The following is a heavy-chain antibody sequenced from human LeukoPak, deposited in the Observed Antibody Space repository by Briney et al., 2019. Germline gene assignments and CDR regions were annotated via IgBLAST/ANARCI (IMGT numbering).Heavy chain of an antibody. CDR2: IYTSGST. Sequence: SETLSLTCTVSGGSISSYYWSWIRQPAGKGPEWIGRIYTSGSTNYNPSLKSRVTMSVDTSKNQFSLKLSSVTAADTAVYYCASHISRGGPIFQHWGQGTLVTVSS. V-gene: IGHV4-4*07. D-gene: IGHD3-16*01. J-gene: IGHJ1*01. CDR3: ASHISRGGPIFQH. CDR1: GGSISSYY.